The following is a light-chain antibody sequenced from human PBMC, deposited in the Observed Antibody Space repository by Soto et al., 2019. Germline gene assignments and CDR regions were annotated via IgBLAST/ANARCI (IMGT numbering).Light chain of an antibody. CDR2: GAS. J-gene: IGKJ1*01. Sequence: EIVLTQSPGTLSLSPGERATLSCRASQSVSSSYLAWYQQKPGQAPRLLIYGASSRATGIPDRFSGSGSGTDFTLNISRLEPEDVAVYYCQQYGSSRTVGQGTKVEIK. V-gene: IGKV3-20*01. CDR3: QQYGSSRT. CDR1: QSVSSSY.